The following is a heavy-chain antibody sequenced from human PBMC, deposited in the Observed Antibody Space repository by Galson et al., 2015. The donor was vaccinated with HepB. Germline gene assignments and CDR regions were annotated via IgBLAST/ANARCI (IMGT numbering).Heavy chain of an antibody. J-gene: IGHJ3*02. CDR2: ISGSGGST. Sequence: SLRLSCAASGFTFSSYAMSWVRQAPGKGLEWVSAISGSGGSTYYADSVKGRFTISRDNSKNTLYLQMNSLRAEDTAVYYCAKNTRHLNAFDIWGQGTMVTVSS. D-gene: IGHD3-3*01. CDR3: AKNTRHLNAFDI. V-gene: IGHV3-23*01. CDR1: GFTFSSYA.